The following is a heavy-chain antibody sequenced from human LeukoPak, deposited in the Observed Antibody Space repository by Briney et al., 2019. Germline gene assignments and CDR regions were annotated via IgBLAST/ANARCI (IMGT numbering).Heavy chain of an antibody. CDR2: IYYSGST. D-gene: IGHD5-12*01. Sequence: SETLSLTCTVSGGSIRSYYWSWIRQPPGKGLEWIGYIYYSGSTNYNPSLKSRVRISVDTSKNQFSLKLSSVTAADTAVYYCARDLYSGYDWVGFNIWGEGTVVTVSS. V-gene: IGHV4-59*01. CDR1: GGSIRSYY. CDR3: ARDLYSGYDWVGFNI. J-gene: IGHJ3*02.